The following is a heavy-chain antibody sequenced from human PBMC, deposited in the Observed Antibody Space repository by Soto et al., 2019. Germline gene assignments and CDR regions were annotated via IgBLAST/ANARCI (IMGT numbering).Heavy chain of an antibody. J-gene: IGHJ3*02. Sequence: GASVKVSCKASGYTFTSYGISWVRQAPGQGLEWMGWISAYNGNTNYAQKLQGRVTMTTDTSTSTAYMELRSLRSDDTAVYYCARVLTVNTLSGALDIWRQGTMVTVSS. V-gene: IGHV1-18*01. D-gene: IGHD4-17*01. CDR1: GYTFTSYG. CDR2: ISAYNGNT. CDR3: ARVLTVNTLSGALDI.